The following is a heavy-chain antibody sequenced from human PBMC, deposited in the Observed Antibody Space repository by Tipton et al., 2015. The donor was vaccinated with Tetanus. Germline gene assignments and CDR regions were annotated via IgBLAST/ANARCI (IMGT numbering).Heavy chain of an antibody. CDR1: GASISSNTYY. CDR3: VRGRGLGAYSYGFEY. J-gene: IGHJ4*02. Sequence: TLSLTCTVSGASISSNTYYWGWIRQPPGKGLEWIASVSCSGSTYYNPSLKSRVTMSLDTSKNQFSVRLTSVTAADTAVYYCVRGRGLGAYSYGFEYWGQGALVTVSS. D-gene: IGHD5-18*01. V-gene: IGHV4-39*01. CDR2: VSCSGST.